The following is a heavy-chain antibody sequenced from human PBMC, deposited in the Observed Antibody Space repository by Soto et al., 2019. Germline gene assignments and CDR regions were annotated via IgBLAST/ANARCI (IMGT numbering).Heavy chain of an antibody. CDR1: GFTFSGSA. V-gene: IGHV3-73*02. D-gene: IGHD2-21*01. CDR2: IRSKANSYAT. J-gene: IGHJ6*02. Sequence: EVQLVESGGGLVQPGGSLKLSCAASGFTFSGSAMHWVRQASGKGLEWVGRIRSKANSYATAYAASVKGRFTISRDDTKHTAYLQMHSLKTEDTAVYYCTSPSTSIWGFYYYGMDVWGPGTTVTVSS. CDR3: TSPSTSIWGFYYYGMDV.